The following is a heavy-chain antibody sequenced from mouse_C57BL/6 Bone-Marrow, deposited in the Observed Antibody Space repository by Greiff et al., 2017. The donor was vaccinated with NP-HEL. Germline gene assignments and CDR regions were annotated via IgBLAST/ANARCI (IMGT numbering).Heavy chain of an antibody. CDR3: ARDYGSSGGQFAY. CDR1: GYAFSSSW. J-gene: IGHJ3*01. Sequence: VKLQESGPELVKPGASVKISCKASGYAFSSSWMNWVKQRPGKGLEWIGRIYPGDGDTNYNGKFKGKATLTADKSSSTAYMQLSSLTSEDSAVYFCARDYGSSGGQFAYWGQGTLVTVSA. V-gene: IGHV1-82*01. D-gene: IGHD1-1*01. CDR2: IYPGDGDT.